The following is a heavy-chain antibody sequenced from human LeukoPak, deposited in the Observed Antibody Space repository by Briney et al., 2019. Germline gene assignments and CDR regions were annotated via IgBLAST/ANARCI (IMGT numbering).Heavy chain of an antibody. Sequence: SETLSLTCAVQGGSFGGYYWTWIRQPPGMGLEWIGEVNQSGGTDYNPSLKSRVTISVDTSKNQFSLKVNSVTAADTAVYYCARGTPYYYSYFMDVWAKGTTVTVSS. CDR1: GGSFGGYY. CDR3: ARGTPYYYSYFMDV. CDR2: VNQSGGT. V-gene: IGHV4-34*01. J-gene: IGHJ6*03.